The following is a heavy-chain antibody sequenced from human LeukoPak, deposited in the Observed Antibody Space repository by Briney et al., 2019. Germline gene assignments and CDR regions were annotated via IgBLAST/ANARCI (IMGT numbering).Heavy chain of an antibody. D-gene: IGHD2-2*02. V-gene: IGHV3-48*01. CDR1: GFTFSSYG. Sequence: GGSLRLSCAASGFTFSSYGMSWVRQAPGRGLEWVSYISSSSSTIYYADSVKGRFTVSRDHAKNSLYLQMNSLRAEDTAVYYCARAGRMGCSSTSCYKGDYYYYYMDVWGKGTTVTVSS. J-gene: IGHJ6*03. CDR2: ISSSSSTI. CDR3: ARAGRMGCSSTSCYKGDYYYYYMDV.